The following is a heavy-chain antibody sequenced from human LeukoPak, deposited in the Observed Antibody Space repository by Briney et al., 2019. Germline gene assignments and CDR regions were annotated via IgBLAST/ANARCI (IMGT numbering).Heavy chain of an antibody. V-gene: IGHV1-69*13. Sequence: GASVKVSCKASGGTFSSYAISWVRQAPGQGLEWMGGIIPIFGTANYAQKFQGRVTITADESTSTAYMELSSLRSEDTAVFYCARGRPRHGYDILISGGMDVWGQGTTVTVSS. CDR1: GGTFSSYA. CDR2: IIPIFGTA. CDR3: ARGRPRHGYDILISGGMDV. D-gene: IGHD3-9*01. J-gene: IGHJ6*02.